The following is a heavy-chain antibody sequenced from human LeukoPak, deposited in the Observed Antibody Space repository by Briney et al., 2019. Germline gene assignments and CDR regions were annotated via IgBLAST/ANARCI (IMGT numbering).Heavy chain of an antibody. CDR1: GGSISSGGYS. V-gene: IGHV4-30-2*01. J-gene: IGHJ3*02. D-gene: IGHD3-10*01. CDR3: ARDKATQFGRRAFDI. Sequence: PSETLSLTCAVSGGSISSGGYSWSWIRQPPGKGLEWIGYIYHSGSTYYNPSLKSRVTISVDRSKNQFSLKLSSVTAADTAVYYCARDKATQFGRRAFDIWGQGTMVAVSS. CDR2: IYHSGST.